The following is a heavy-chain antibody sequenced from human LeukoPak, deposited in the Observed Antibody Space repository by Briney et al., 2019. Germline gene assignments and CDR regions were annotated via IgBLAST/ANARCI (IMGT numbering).Heavy chain of an antibody. CDR3: ARDQGLLVVAGRFGY. V-gene: IGHV3-66*01. CDR2: IYSGGST. D-gene: IGHD6-19*01. Sequence: GGSLRLSCAASGFTVSSNYISWVRQAPGKGLEWVSVIYSGGSTYYADSVRGRFTTSRDNAKNSLYLQMNSLRAEDTAVYYCARDQGLLVVAGRFGYWGQGTLVTVSS. J-gene: IGHJ4*02. CDR1: GFTVSSNY.